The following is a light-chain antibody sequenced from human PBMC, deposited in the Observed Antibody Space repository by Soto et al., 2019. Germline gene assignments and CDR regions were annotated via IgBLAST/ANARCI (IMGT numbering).Light chain of an antibody. Sequence: QSLMTQPASVSGSPGQSITISCTGTSSDIGNYDFVSWYQQVPGTAPKAMIYEVSSRPSGVSNRFSGSKSGNTASLTISGLQAEDEAYYYCSSYTTSTSFILFGGGTKVTGL. J-gene: IGLJ2*01. CDR3: SSYTTSTSFIL. CDR2: EVS. V-gene: IGLV2-14*01. CDR1: SSDIGNYDF.